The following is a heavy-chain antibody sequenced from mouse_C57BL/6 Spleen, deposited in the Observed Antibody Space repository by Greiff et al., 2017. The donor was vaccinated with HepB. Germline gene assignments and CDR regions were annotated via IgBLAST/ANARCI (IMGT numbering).Heavy chain of an antibody. CDR2: INPGSGGT. J-gene: IGHJ2*01. CDR3: ARRGVAEDY. Sequence: VKLQESGAELVRPGTSVKVSCKASGYAFTNYLIEWVKQRPGQGLEWIGVINPGSGGTNYNEKFKGKATLTADKSSSTAYMQLSSLTSEDSAVYFCARRGVAEDYWGQGTTLTVSS. D-gene: IGHD1-1*02. V-gene: IGHV1-54*01. CDR1: GYAFTNYL.